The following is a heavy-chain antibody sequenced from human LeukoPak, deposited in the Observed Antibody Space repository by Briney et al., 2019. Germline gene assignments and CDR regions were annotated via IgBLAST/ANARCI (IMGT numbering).Heavy chain of an antibody. CDR1: GFTFSSYA. CDR3: AKDKHLRFVVTMGASDS. V-gene: IGHV3-23*01. CDR2: ITGTTALT. Sequence: GGSLRLSYAASGFTFSSYAMTWVRQAPGKGLEWVSTITGTTALTYYADSVKGRFTISVDNSKNTLYLQMNSLRAEDTAMYYCAKDKHLRFVVTMGASDSWGQGTMVSVSS. D-gene: IGHD3-16*02. J-gene: IGHJ3*02.